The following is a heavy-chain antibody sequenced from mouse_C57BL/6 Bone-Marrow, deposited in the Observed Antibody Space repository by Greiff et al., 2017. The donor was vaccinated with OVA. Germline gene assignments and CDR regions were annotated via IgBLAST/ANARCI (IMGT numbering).Heavy chain of an antibody. D-gene: IGHD3-2*02. CDR1: GYTFTDYY. J-gene: IGHJ3*01. CDR2: INPNNGGT. Sequence: EVQLQQSGPELVKPGASVKISCKASGYTFTDYYMNWVKQSHGKSLEWIGDINPNNGGTSYNQKFKGKATLTVDQSSSTAYMELRSLTSEDSAVYYCARETAQAESWCAYWGQGTLVTVSA. V-gene: IGHV1-26*01. CDR3: ARETAQAESWCAY.